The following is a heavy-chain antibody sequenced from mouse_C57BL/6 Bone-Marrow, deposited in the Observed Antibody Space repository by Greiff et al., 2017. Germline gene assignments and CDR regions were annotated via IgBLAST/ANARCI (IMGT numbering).Heavy chain of an antibody. CDR1: GFTFSSYA. J-gene: IGHJ3*01. CDR2: ISDGGSYT. D-gene: IGHD1-1*01. V-gene: IGHV5-4*01. CDR3: ARYYYGSMFAY. Sequence: DVHLVESGGGLVKPGGSLKLSCAASGFTFSSYAMSWVRQTPEKRLEWVATISDGGSYTYYPDNVKGRFTISRDNAKNNLYLQMSHLKSEDTAMYYCARYYYGSMFAYWGQGTLVTVSA.